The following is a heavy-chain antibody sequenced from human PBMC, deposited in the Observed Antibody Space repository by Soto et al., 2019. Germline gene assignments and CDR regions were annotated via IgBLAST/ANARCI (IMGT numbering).Heavy chain of an antibody. J-gene: IGHJ4*02. CDR3: ARDQLGGAVPAAIIGGFDY. CDR1: GFTFSSYS. D-gene: IGHD2-2*02. V-gene: IGHV3-48*04. Sequence: GGSLRLSCAASGFTFSSYSMNWVRQAPGKGLEWVSYISSSSSTIYYADSVKGRFTISRDNAKNSLYLQMNSLRAEDTAVYYCARDQLGGAVPAAIIGGFDYWGQGTLVTVSS. CDR2: ISSSSSTI.